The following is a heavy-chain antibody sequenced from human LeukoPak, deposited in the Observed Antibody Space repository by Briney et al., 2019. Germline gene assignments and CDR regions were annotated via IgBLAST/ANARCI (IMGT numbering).Heavy chain of an antibody. CDR2: ISGSGGST. CDR3: AKVSKGLLGELSFDY. J-gene: IGHJ4*02. D-gene: IGHD3-16*02. V-gene: IGHV3-23*01. Sequence: PGGSLRLSCAASGFTFSSYAMSWVRQAPGKGLEWVSAISGSGGSTYYADSVKGRFTISRDNSKNTLYLQMNSLRAEDTAVYYCAKVSKGLLGELSFDYWGQGTLVTVSS. CDR1: GFTFSSYA.